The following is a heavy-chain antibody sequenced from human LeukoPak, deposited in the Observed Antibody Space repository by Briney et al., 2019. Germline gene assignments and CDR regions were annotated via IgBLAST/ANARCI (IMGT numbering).Heavy chain of an antibody. CDR3: ARVGQQLDRGYYYYGMDA. Sequence: PGRSLRLSCAASGLTFSSYAMHWVRQAPGKGLEWVAVISYDRSNKYYADSVKGRFTISRDNSKNTLYLQMNSLRAEDTAVYYCARVGQQLDRGYYYYGMDAWGQGTTVTVSS. J-gene: IGHJ6*02. CDR2: ISYDRSNK. D-gene: IGHD6-13*01. V-gene: IGHV3-30-3*01. CDR1: GLTFSSYA.